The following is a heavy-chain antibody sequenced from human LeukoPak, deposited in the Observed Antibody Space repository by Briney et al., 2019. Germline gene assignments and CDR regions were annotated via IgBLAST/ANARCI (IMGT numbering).Heavy chain of an antibody. CDR1: GFTFSSYA. CDR3: ASGTVTTQFDY. V-gene: IGHV3-30-3*01. CDR2: ISYDGSNK. J-gene: IGHJ4*02. D-gene: IGHD4-17*01. Sequence: GGSLRLSCAASGFTFSSYAMHWVRQAPGKGLEWVAVISYDGSNKYYADSVKGRFTISRDNSKNTLYLQMNSLRAEDTAVYYCASGTVTTQFDYWDQGTLVTVSS.